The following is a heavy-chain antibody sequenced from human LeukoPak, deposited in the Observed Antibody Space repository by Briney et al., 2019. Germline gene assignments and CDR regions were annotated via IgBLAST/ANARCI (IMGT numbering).Heavy chain of an antibody. CDR1: GFTSSSYA. CDR2: ISGSGGST. Sequence: PGGSLRLSCAASGFTSSSYAMSWVRQAPGKGLEWVSAISGSGGSTYYADSVKGRFTISRDNSKNTLYLQMNSLRAEDTAVYYCAKGQYYYGSGSQIDYWGQGTLVTVSS. CDR3: AKGQYYYGSGSQIDY. V-gene: IGHV3-23*01. J-gene: IGHJ4*02. D-gene: IGHD3-10*01.